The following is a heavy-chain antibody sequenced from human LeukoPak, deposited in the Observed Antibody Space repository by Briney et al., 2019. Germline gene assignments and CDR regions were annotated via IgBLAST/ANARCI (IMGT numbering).Heavy chain of an antibody. D-gene: IGHD6-19*01. CDR3: ARRKVGSGWAFDY. J-gene: IGHJ4*02. Sequence: PSETLSPTCTVSGGSISSYYWSWIRQPPGKGLEWIGYIYYSGSTNYNPSLKSRVTISVDTSKNQFSLKLSSVTAADTAVYYCARRKVGSGWAFDYWGQGTLVTVSS. V-gene: IGHV4-59*01. CDR1: GGSISSYY. CDR2: IYYSGST.